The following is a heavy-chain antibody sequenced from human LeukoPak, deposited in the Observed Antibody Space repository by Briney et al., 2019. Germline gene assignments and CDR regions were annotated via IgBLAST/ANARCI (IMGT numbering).Heavy chain of an antibody. D-gene: IGHD3-10*01. CDR2: IYYSGST. Sequence: SETLSLTCTVSGDSISSARYYWHWIRQPAGKGLEWIGSIYYSGSTYYNPSLKSRVTISVDTSKNQFSLKLSSVTAADTAVYYCARTEQQDYYGSGSYIDWGQGTLVTVSS. CDR3: ARTEQQDYYGSGSYID. CDR1: GDSISSARYY. J-gene: IGHJ4*02. V-gene: IGHV4-39*01.